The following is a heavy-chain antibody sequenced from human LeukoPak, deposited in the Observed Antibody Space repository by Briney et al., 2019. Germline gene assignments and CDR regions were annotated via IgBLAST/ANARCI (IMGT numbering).Heavy chain of an antibody. CDR3: AKKTIDGLLRYFDWLLEPRYYFDY. CDR2: ISGSGGST. CDR1: GFTFSSYA. Sequence: SGGSLRLSCAASGFTFSSYAMSWVRQAPGKGLEWVSAISGSGGSTYYADSVKGRFTISRDNSKNTLYLQMNSLRAEDTAVYYCAKKTIDGLLRYFDWLLEPRYYFDYWGQGTLVTVSS. D-gene: IGHD3-9*01. V-gene: IGHV3-23*01. J-gene: IGHJ4*02.